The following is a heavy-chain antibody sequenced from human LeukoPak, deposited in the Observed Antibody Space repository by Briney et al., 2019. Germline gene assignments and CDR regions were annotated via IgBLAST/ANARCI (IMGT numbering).Heavy chain of an antibody. CDR2: IYYSGST. CDR1: GVSISSYY. CDR3: ARGSYIYGHPPSLDY. D-gene: IGHD5-18*01. J-gene: IGHJ4*02. V-gene: IGHV4-59*01. Sequence: PSETLSLTCTVSGVSISSYYWSWIRQPPGKGLEWIGYIYYSGSTNYNPSLNSRVTISVDTSKNQFSLKLSSVTAADTAVYYCARGSYIYGHPPSLDYWGQGTLVTVSS.